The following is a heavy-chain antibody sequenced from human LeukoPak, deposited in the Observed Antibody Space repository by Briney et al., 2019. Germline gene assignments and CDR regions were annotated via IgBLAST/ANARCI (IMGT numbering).Heavy chain of an antibody. CDR1: GFTFSTYS. CDR3: APDFNRGGRDHY. D-gene: IGHD2-15*01. J-gene: IGHJ4*02. V-gene: IGHV3-48*02. CDR2: ISIGSDNI. Sequence: GGSLRLSCAASGFTFSTYSMNWVRQALGKGLEWVSFISIGSDNIDYADSVRGRFTISRDNAKNSLYLEMSSLRDEDTAVYYCAPDFNRGGRDHYWGQGTLVTVSS.